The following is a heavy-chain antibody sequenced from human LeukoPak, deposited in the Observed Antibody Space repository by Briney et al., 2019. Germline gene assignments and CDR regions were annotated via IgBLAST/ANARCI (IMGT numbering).Heavy chain of an antibody. CDR3: ARGTQYNWNYHFDY. CDR1: GYTFTSYG. D-gene: IGHD1-7*01. J-gene: IGHJ4*02. Sequence: ASVKVSCKASGYTFTSYGICWVRQAPGQGLEWMGWINPNSGGTNYAQKFQGRVTMTRDTSISTAYMELSRLRSDDTAVYYCARGTQYNWNYHFDYWGQGTLVTVSS. CDR2: INPNSGGT. V-gene: IGHV1-2*02.